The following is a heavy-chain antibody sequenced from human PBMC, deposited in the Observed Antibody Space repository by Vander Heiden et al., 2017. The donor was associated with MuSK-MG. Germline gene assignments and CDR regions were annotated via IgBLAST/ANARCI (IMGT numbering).Heavy chain of an antibody. CDR1: GFTFSSSS. CDR2: ISSSSSYI. D-gene: IGHD2-2*01. V-gene: IGHV3-21*01. J-gene: IGHJ4*02. Sequence: EVQLVESGGGLVQPGGSLRLSCAPSGFTFSSSSMNWVRQAPGKGLEWGSSISSSSSYIYYADSVKGRFTISRDNAKNSLYLQMNSLRAEDTAVYYCARDAPLPYCSSTSCYYFDYWGQGTLVTVSS. CDR3: ARDAPLPYCSSTSCYYFDY.